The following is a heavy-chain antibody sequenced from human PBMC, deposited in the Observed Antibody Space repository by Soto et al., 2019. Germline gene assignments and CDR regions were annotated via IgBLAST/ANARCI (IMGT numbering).Heavy chain of an antibody. Sequence: GGFLRLSCAASGFTVSSNCMSWVRQAPGKGLEWVSVIYSGGSTYYADSVKGRFTISRDNSKNTLYLQMNSLRAEDTAVYYCASHVLRYFDWLLHPYYYGMDVWGQGTTVTVSS. CDR3: ASHVLRYFDWLLHPYYYGMDV. V-gene: IGHV3-66*04. D-gene: IGHD3-9*01. CDR1: GFTVSSNC. J-gene: IGHJ6*02. CDR2: IYSGGST.